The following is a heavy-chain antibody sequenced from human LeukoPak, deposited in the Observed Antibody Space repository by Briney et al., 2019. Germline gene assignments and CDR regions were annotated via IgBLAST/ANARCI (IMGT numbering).Heavy chain of an antibody. CDR1: GFTFSSYE. J-gene: IGHJ4*02. V-gene: IGHV3-48*03. CDR3: ARDSDSSWAFDY. Sequence: GGSLRLSCAASGFTFSSYEMNWVRQAPGKGLEWVSYISSSGSTIYYADSVKGRFTISRDNAKNSLYLQMNSLRAEDTAVYYCARDSDSSWAFDYWGQGTLVTVSS. D-gene: IGHD6-13*01. CDR2: ISSSGSTI.